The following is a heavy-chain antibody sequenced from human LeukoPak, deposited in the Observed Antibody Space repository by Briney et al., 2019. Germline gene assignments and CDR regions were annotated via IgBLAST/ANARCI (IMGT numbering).Heavy chain of an antibody. CDR2: ISGSGGST. CDR3: AKDYHSYGFDY. V-gene: IGHV3-23*01. CDR1: GFTFSSYA. Sequence: HPGGSLRLSCAASGFTFSSYAMSWVRQAPGKGLEWVSAISGSGGSTYYADSVKGRFTISRDNSKNTLYLQMNSLRAEYTAVYSWAKDYHSYGFDYWGQGTLVTVSS. D-gene: IGHD5-18*01. J-gene: IGHJ4*02.